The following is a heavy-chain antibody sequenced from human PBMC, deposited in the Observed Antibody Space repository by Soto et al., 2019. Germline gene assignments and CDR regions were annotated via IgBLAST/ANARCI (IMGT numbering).Heavy chain of an antibody. Sequence: ASVKVSCKASGYTFTSYAMHWVRQAPGQRLEWMGWINAGNGNTKYSQKFQGRVAITRDTSASTAYMELSSLRSEDTAVYYCARDRGVVGATGRASRYYYGMDVWGQGTTVTVSS. D-gene: IGHD1-26*01. CDR3: ARDRGVVGATGRASRYYYGMDV. CDR2: INAGNGNT. CDR1: GYTFTSYA. J-gene: IGHJ6*02. V-gene: IGHV1-3*01.